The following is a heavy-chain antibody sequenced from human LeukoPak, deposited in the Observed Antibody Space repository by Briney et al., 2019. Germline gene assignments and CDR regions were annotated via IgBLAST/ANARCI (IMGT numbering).Heavy chain of an antibody. J-gene: IGHJ4*02. D-gene: IGHD5-18*01. CDR2: IRYDGSNK. CDR1: GFTFSSYG. Sequence: GGSLRLSCAASGFTFSSYGMHWVRQAPGKGLEWVAFIRYDGSNKYYADSVKGRFTISRDNSKNTLYLQMNSLRAEDTAVYYCASLDTAHPSGVYWGQGTLVTVSS. V-gene: IGHV3-30*02. CDR3: ASLDTAHPSGVY.